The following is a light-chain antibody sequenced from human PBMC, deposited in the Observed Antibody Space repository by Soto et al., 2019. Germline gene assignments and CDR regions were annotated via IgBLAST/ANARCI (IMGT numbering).Light chain of an antibody. Sequence: DIQMTRSASTLSGSVGDRFSITCLSSQTISSGLSWYQQKPGKAPNLLIYDVFSLESGVPSRFSGSGSGTEFTLTISSLQPDDFATYYCQQYNSPPYSFGQGTKVDI. CDR3: QQYNSPPYS. J-gene: IGKJ2*03. V-gene: IGKV1-5*01. CDR1: QTISSG. CDR2: DVF.